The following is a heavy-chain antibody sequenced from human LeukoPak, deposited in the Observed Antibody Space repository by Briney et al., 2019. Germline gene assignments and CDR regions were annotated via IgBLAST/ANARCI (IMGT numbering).Heavy chain of an antibody. CDR1: GFNITSNY. CDR2: IYSGGFT. J-gene: IGHJ4*02. CDR3: AREGMGYFDS. D-gene: IGHD5-24*01. V-gene: IGHV3-66*01. Sequence: PGGSLRLSCAASGFNITSNYMNWVRQAPGKGLEWVAIIYSGGFTYYRDSVKGRFTIYRDNSKNTVYLQMNSLGVEDTAVYYCAREGMGYFDSWGQGTLVTVSS.